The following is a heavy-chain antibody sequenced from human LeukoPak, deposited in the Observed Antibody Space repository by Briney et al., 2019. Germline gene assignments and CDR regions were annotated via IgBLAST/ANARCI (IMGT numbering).Heavy chain of an antibody. CDR1: GGTFISYA. CDR3: ARDDYGSGSPYYFDY. V-gene: IGHV1-69*05. Sequence: SVKVSCKASGGTFISYAISWVRQAPGQGLEGMGRIIPIFGTANCAQKFQVRVTITTDESTSTAYRELSSLRSEDTAVYYCARDDYGSGSPYYFDYWGQGTLVTVSS. J-gene: IGHJ4*02. D-gene: IGHD3-10*01. CDR2: IIPIFGTA.